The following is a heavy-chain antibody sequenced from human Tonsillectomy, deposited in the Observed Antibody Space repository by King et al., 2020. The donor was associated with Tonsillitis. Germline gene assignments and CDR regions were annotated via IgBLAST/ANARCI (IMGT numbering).Heavy chain of an antibody. CDR3: ARGLYRADF. V-gene: IGHV4-4*07. D-gene: IGHD4-11*01. CDR2: IYNGGDT. Sequence: VPLQESGPGLVKPSETLSLTCTVSGASVSSLYWTWIRQPAGEGLQWIGRIYNGGDTKYNPSLKSRVTMSVDTSKNQFSLSLNSVTAADTAMYFCARGLYRADFWGQGSLVTVSS. CDR1: GASVSSLY. J-gene: IGHJ4*02.